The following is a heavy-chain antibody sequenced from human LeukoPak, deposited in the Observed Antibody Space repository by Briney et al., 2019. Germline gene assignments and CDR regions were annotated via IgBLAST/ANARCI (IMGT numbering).Heavy chain of an antibody. J-gene: IGHJ5*02. CDR2: IHHSGST. V-gene: IGHV4-38-2*02. D-gene: IGHD3-22*01. CDR3: ARESGRYYYDSSDSWFDP. Sequence: NPSETLSLTCNVSGYSISSGYYWGWIRQPPGKGLEWIGSIHHSGSTSYNPSLKSRVSISINTSKNQFSLKLTSVTAADTAIYNCARESGRYYYDSSDSWFDPWGRGTLVTVSS. CDR1: GYSISSGYY.